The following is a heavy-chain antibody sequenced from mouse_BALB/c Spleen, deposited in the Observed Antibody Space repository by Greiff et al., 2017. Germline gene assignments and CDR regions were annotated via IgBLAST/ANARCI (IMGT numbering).Heavy chain of an antibody. J-gene: IGHJ2*01. CDR1: GFTFSSFG. D-gene: IGHD4-1*01. CDR3: ARSAGLGFDY. Sequence: DVKLVESGGGLVQPGGSRKLSCAASGFTFSSFGMHWVRQAPEKGLEWVAYISSGSSTIYYADTVKGRFTISRDNPKNTLFLQMTSLRSEDTAMYYCARSAGLGFDYWGQGTTLTVSS. CDR2: ISSGSSTI. V-gene: IGHV5-17*02.